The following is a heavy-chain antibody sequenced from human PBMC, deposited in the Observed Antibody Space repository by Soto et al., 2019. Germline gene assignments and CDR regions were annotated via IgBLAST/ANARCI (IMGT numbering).Heavy chain of an antibody. J-gene: IGHJ4*02. CDR3: VSDGDVCSGSDCFRHFKY. V-gene: IGHV3-7*03. CDR2: IKEDGSAA. D-gene: IGHD5-12*01. Sequence: QSGGSLRLSCVASGFSISPYWMIWVRQAPGKGLEWVANIKEDGSAARYVDSARDRFLISRDNTKNSLYLQMTSLRAEDTAIYYCVSDGDVCSGSDCFRHFKYWGRGTRVTVSS. CDR1: GFSISPYW.